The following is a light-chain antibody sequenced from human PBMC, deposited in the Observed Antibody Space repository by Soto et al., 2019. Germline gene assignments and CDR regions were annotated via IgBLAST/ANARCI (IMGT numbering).Light chain of an antibody. V-gene: IGLV2-23*02. J-gene: IGLJ1*01. Sequence: QSVLTQPASVSGSPGQSITISRTGTSSDVGSYNLVSWYQQHPGKAPKLMIYEVSKRPSGVSNRFSGSKSGNTASLTISGLQAEDEADYYCCSYAGSSTFVYVFGTGTKVTVL. CDR3: CSYAGSSTFVYV. CDR1: SSDVGSYNL. CDR2: EVS.